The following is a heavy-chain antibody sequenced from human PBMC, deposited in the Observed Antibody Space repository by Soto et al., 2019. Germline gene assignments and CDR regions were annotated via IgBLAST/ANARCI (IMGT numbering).Heavy chain of an antibody. CDR3: ARERLHTTPSITFAY. J-gene: IGHJ4*02. Sequence: ASVKVSCKASGYTFTTYAISWVLQAPGQGLEWMGWISTYAGNTDYAQSLQGRVTMTTDTSTNTAYMELRSLRSDDTAVYYCARERLHTTPSITFAYWGQGALVTVAS. CDR1: GYTFTTYA. CDR2: ISTYAGNT. V-gene: IGHV1-18*01. D-gene: IGHD2-21*01.